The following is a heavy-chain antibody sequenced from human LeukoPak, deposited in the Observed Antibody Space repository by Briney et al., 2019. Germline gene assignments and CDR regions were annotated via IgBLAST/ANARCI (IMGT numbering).Heavy chain of an antibody. Sequence: GGSLRLSCAASGFTFSSYWMSWVRQAPGKGLEWVANIKQDGSEKYYVDSVKGRFTISRDNAKNSLYLQMNSLRAEDTAVYYCARGGFWSGKGEKIDYWGQGTLVTVSS. CDR2: IKQDGSEK. J-gene: IGHJ4*02. CDR3: ARGGFWSGKGEKIDY. V-gene: IGHV3-7*01. CDR1: GFTFSSYW. D-gene: IGHD3-3*01.